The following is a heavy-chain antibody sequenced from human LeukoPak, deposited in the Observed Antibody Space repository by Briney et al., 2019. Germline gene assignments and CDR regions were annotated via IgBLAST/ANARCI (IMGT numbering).Heavy chain of an antibody. V-gene: IGHV1-69*06. CDR3: AREALSDAFDI. CDR2: IIPIFGTA. J-gene: IGHJ3*02. Sequence: SVKVSCKASGYTFTSYDINWVRQAPGQGLEWMGGIIPIFGTANYAQKFQGRVTITADKSTSTAYMELSSLRSEDTAVYYCAREALSDAFDIWGQGTMVTVSS. CDR1: GYTFTSYD.